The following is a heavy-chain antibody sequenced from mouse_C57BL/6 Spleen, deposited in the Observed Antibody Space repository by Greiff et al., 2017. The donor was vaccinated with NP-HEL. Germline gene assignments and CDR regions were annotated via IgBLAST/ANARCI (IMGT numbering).Heavy chain of an antibody. V-gene: IGHV1-78*01. CDR2: IYPRDGST. CDR1: GYTFTDHT. Sequence: QVQLKESDAELVKPGASVKISCKVSGYTFTDHTIHWMKQRPEQGLEWIGYIYPRDGSTKYNEKFKGKVTLTADKSSSTVYMQLNSLTSEDAAVYFCAREGIYWYFDVWGTGTTVTVSS. J-gene: IGHJ1*03. CDR3: AREGIYWYFDV.